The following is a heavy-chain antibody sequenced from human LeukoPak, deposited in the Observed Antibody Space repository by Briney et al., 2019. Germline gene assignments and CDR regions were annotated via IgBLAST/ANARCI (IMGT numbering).Heavy chain of an antibody. CDR1: VFSLSTSGMC. CDR2: IDWDDDK. Sequence: SGPTLVNPTQTLTLTCTFCVFSLSTSGMCGSWIRQPPGQALEWLALIDWDDDKYYNTSLKTRLTSAKDTSNTQVVLTMTNMDPVDTATYYCARMVRGVNWFDPWGQGTLVTVSS. D-gene: IGHD3-10*01. J-gene: IGHJ5*02. CDR3: ARMVRGVNWFDP. V-gene: IGHV2-70*01.